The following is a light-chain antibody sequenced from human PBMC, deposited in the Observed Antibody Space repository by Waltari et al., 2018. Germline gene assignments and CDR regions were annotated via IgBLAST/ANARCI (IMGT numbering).Light chain of an antibody. CDR2: AAS. V-gene: IGKV3-20*01. Sequence: EIVLTQSPGTLSLSPGERATLPCRASPSVNTYLAWYQQKPGQAPRLLIYAASTRAAGIPDRFSGSGSGTDFSLTISRLEAEDFAVYYCQHHVRLPATFGQGTKVEIK. CDR3: QHHVRLPAT. CDR1: PSVNTY. J-gene: IGKJ1*01.